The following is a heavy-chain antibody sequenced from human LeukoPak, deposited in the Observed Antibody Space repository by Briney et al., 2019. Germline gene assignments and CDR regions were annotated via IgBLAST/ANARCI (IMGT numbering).Heavy chain of an antibody. CDR2: IIPIFGTA. V-gene: IGHV1-69*05. D-gene: IGHD2-2*02. J-gene: IGHJ4*02. Sequence: ASVKVSCKASGGTFSSYAISWMRQAPGQGLEWMGGIIPIFGTANYAQKFQGRVTITTDESTSTAYMELSSLRSEDTAVYHCARGHCSSTSCYSVDYWGQGTLVTVSS. CDR3: ARGHCSSTSCYSVDY. CDR1: GGTFSSYA.